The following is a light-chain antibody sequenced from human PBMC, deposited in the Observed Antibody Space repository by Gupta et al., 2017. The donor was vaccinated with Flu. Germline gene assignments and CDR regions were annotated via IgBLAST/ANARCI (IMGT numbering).Light chain of an antibody. Sequence: VTISGPGTSSDVGGYKYVGWNQHHPARPHKVMIYEVTKRPAGVPDRFSGSKSGHPPSLTVSGRQAAEEADYSRSSDAGNNNWVFGGGTKLTVL. J-gene: IGLJ3*02. CDR1: SSDVGGYKY. CDR2: EVT. CDR3: SSDAGNNNWV. V-gene: IGLV2-8*01.